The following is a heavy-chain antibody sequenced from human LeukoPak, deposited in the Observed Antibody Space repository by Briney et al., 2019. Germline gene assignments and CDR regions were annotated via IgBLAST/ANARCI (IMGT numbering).Heavy chain of an antibody. D-gene: IGHD2-15*01. V-gene: IGHV1-18*01. CDR2: VSAHSGNT. J-gene: IGHJ4*02. Sequence: ASVKVSCKASGYTFTIYGISWVRQAPGQRREWMGWVSAHSGNTDYAQKLQGRVTITTDTATSTAYMDLRSLRSDDTAVYYCAREGRYCSGGSCYSGMGYWGQGTLVTVSS. CDR1: GYTFTIYG. CDR3: AREGRYCSGGSCYSGMGY.